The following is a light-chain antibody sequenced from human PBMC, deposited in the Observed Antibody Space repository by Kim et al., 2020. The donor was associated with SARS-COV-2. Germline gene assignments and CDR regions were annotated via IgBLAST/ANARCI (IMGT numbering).Light chain of an antibody. V-gene: IGKV3-20*01. Sequence: SPGERATRSCRASQSLPGTHLAWYQRKPGQAPRLLIHEASSSTTVIPDRFSGSEYGTDFTLTVSRLEPEDFVVYCCHQYGRASGTFVQGTRLEIK. CDR3: HQYGRASGT. J-gene: IGKJ5*01. CDR1: QSLPGTH. CDR2: EAS.